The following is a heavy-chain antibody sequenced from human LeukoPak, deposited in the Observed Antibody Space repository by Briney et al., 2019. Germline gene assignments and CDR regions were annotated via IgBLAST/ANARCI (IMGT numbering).Heavy chain of an antibody. J-gene: IGHJ4*02. D-gene: IGHD1-26*01. CDR1: GYTFTSYA. Sequence: SVKVSCKASGYTFTSYAMNWVRQAPGQGLEWMGGIIPIFGTANYAQKFQGRVTITADESTSTAYMELSSLRSEDTAVYYCARGASGSYFLNFDYWGQGTLVTVSS. CDR3: ARGASGSYFLNFDY. CDR2: IIPIFGTA. V-gene: IGHV1-69*13.